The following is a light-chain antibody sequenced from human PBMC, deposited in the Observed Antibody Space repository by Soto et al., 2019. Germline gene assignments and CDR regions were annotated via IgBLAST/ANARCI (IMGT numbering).Light chain of an antibody. J-gene: IGLJ3*02. CDR3: AAWDDSLTGSWV. CDR2: SNS. Sequence: QSVLTQPPSASGTPGQRVTISCSGSSSNIGNNPVNWYQQLPRTAPKLLIYSNSHRPSGVPDRFSGSKSGTSASLAISGLQSEDEADYDCAAWDDSLTGSWVFGGGTKVTVL. CDR1: SSNIGNNP. V-gene: IGLV1-44*01.